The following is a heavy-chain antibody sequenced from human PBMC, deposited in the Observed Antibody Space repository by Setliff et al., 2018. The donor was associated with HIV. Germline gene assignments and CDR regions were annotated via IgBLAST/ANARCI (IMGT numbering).Heavy chain of an antibody. CDR1: GGSFSGSY. CDR2: LYYSGST. V-gene: IGHV4-59*01. D-gene: IGHD6-25*01. Sequence: KTSETLSLTCAVHGGSFSGSYWTWIRQPPGKGLEWIGYLYYSGSTYYNPSLKSRVTISIDTSKKQLSLKLNSVTAADTAVYYCAREKRSSTWLYSSGGTVDYWGLGTLVTVSS. CDR3: AREKRSSTWLYSSGGTVDY. J-gene: IGHJ4*02.